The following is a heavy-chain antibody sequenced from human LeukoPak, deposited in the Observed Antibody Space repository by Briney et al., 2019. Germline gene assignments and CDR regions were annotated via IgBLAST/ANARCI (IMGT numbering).Heavy chain of an antibody. Sequence: GASVKVSCKAFGYTFTTYGISWMRQAPGQGLEWMGGFDPEDGETIYAQKFQGRVTMTEDTSTDTAYMELSSLRSEDTAVYYCATHLSYGMDVWGKGTTVTVSS. CDR1: GYTFTTYG. D-gene: IGHD3-3*02. CDR2: FDPEDGET. V-gene: IGHV1-24*01. CDR3: ATHLSYGMDV. J-gene: IGHJ6*04.